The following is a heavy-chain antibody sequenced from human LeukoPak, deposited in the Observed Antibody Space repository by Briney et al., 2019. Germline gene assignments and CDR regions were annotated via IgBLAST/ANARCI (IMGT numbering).Heavy chain of an antibody. Sequence: SETLSLTCTVSGGSINSYYWSWIRQPPGKGLEWIGYIYYSGSTNYNPSLKSRVTISVDTSKNQFSLKLSSVTAADTAVYYCARHVGYGNNWFDPWGQGTLVTVSS. J-gene: IGHJ5*02. CDR2: IYYSGST. CDR3: ARHVGYGNNWFDP. D-gene: IGHD5-18*01. CDR1: GGSINSYY. V-gene: IGHV4-59*01.